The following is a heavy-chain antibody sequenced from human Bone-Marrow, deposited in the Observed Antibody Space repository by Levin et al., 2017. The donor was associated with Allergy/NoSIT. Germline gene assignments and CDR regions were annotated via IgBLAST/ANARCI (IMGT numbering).Heavy chain of an antibody. J-gene: IGHJ2*01. CDR3: ARVKLWWSARYFDL. D-gene: IGHD2-21*01. CDR2: IYSGDST. Sequence: GESLKISCTASGFTGSSHYLSWVRQAPGKGLEWVSVIYSGDSTYYADSVKGRFTISRDNSKNTLYLQMNSLRAEDTAVYYCARVKLWWSARYFDLWGRGTLVTVSS. CDR1: GFTGSSHY. V-gene: IGHV3-53*01.